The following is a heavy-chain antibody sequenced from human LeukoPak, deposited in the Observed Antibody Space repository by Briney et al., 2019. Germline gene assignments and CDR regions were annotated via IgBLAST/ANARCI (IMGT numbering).Heavy chain of an antibody. CDR1: GFTLSSYE. CDR2: ISSSGTTI. V-gene: IGHV3-48*03. J-gene: IGHJ4*02. D-gene: IGHD3-22*01. Sequence: WGSLRLSCAASGFTLSSYEMNGVRQAPGKGLEWVSYISSSGTTIYYADSVKGRFTISRDNAKNSLYLQMNSLRVEDTAVYYCGREPRLDYWGQGTLVIVSS. CDR3: GREPRLDY.